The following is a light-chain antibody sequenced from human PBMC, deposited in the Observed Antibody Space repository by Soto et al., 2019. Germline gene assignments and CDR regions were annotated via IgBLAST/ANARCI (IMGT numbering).Light chain of an antibody. J-gene: IGKJ2*01. CDR3: QQYGSSPPRSDT. V-gene: IGKV3-20*01. Sequence: EIVLTQSPGTQSLSPGERATLSCRASQSVSSSYLAWYQQKPGQAPRLLIYGASSRATGIPDRFSGSGSGTDFTLTISRLEPEDFALYYCQQYGSSPPRSDTFGQGTKLEIK. CDR2: GAS. CDR1: QSVSSSY.